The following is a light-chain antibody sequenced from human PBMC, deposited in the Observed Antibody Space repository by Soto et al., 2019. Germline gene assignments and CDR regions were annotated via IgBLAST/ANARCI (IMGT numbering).Light chain of an antibody. Sequence: QSVLPQPRSVSGSPGQSVAISCTGTSSDVGGYNYVSWYQQHPGKAPKLMIYDVSKRPSGVPDRFSGSKSGNTASLTISGLQAEDEADYYCCSYAGGSYVFGTGTKVTVL. CDR1: SSDVGGYNY. V-gene: IGLV2-11*01. CDR2: DVS. J-gene: IGLJ1*01. CDR3: CSYAGGSYV.